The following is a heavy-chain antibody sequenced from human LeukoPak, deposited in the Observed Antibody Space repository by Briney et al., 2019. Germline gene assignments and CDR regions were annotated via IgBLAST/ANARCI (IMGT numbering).Heavy chain of an antibody. Sequence: GGSLRLSCAASGFTVSSNYMSWVRQAPGKGLEWVSVIYSGGSTYYADSVKGRFTISRDNSKNTLYLQMNSLRAEDTAVYHCARGAVLLWFGELDYWGQGTLVTVSS. V-gene: IGHV3-66*01. J-gene: IGHJ4*02. CDR1: GFTVSSNY. D-gene: IGHD3-10*01. CDR2: IYSGGST. CDR3: ARGAVLLWFGELDY.